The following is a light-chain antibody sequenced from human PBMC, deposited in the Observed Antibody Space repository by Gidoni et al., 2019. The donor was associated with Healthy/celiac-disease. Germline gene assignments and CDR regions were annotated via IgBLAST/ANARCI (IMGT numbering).Light chain of an antibody. CDR3: SAWDSSLSAWV. V-gene: IGLV10-54*01. CDR1: SNNVGNQG. Sequence: QARLTQPPSVSKGLRQPATLTCTGNSNNVGNQGAAWLQQHQGHPPKLLSYRNNNRPSGISERLSASRSGNTASLTITGLQPEDEADYYCSAWDSSLSAWVFGGGTKLTVL. CDR2: RNN. J-gene: IGLJ3*02.